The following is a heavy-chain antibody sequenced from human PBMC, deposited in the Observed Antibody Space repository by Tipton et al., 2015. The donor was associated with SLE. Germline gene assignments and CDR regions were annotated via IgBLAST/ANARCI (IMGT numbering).Heavy chain of an antibody. CDR2: IYSGGNT. D-gene: IGHD1-26*01. J-gene: IGHJ4*02. CDR1: GFTVSSNY. Sequence: GSLRLSRAASGFTVSSNYMNWVRQAPGKGLEWISVIYSGGNTNYADSVKGRFTISRDNSKNMLYLQMNSLRTEDTAVYYCARAPSGRVVGTPTGHGYWGQGTLVTVSS. V-gene: IGHV3-53*05. CDR3: ARAPSGRVVGTPTGHGY.